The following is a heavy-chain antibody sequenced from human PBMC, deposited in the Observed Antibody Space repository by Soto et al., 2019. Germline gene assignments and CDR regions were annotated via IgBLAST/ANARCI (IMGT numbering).Heavy chain of an antibody. Sequence: GASVKVSCKASGGTFSSYAISWVRQAPGQGLEWMGGIIAGYGTAKYSQKFQGRVTITTDASASRAYMELSSLRSEGTAVYYCARDLGGWADYWGQGTLVTVSS. J-gene: IGHJ4*02. CDR3: ARDLGGWADY. CDR2: IIAGYGTA. V-gene: IGHV1-69*05. CDR1: GGTFSSYA. D-gene: IGHD1-26*01.